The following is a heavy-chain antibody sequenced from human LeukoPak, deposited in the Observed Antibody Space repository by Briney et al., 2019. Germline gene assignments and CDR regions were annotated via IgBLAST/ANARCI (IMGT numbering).Heavy chain of an antibody. D-gene: IGHD2-2*01. CDR3: ARALGYCSSTSCYGDFDY. CDR1: GFTFSSYS. Sequence: GGSLRLSCAASGFTFSSYSMNWVRQAPGKGLEWVSYIGTSSNTIYYADSVKGRFTISRDNAKNSLYLQMNSLRAEDTAVYYCARALGYCSSTSCYGDFDYWGQGTLVTVSS. CDR2: IGTSSNTI. J-gene: IGHJ4*02. V-gene: IGHV3-48*01.